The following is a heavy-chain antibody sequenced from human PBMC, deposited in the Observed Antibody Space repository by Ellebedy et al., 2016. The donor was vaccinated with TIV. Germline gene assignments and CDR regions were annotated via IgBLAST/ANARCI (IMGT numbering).Heavy chain of an antibody. CDR2: ISGYNGDT. D-gene: IGHD1-1*01. CDR1: GYPFSNSG. CDR3: ARRRRLDRFMFDFDY. V-gene: IGHV1-18*04. Sequence: AASVKVSCKASGYPFSNSGINWVRQAPGQGLEWMGWISGYNGDTDYAQKFQGRVTVTTDTSTGTAYMELRNLRSDDTAVYYCARRRRLDRFMFDFDYWGQGTLVTVSS. J-gene: IGHJ4*02.